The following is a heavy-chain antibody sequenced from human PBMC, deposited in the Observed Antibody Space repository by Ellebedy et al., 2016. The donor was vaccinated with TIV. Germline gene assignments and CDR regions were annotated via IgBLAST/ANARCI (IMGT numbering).Heavy chain of an antibody. CDR3: AGGSYTPYGMDV. CDR1: GGSVSSGSHY. Sequence: SETLSLTCTVSGGSVSSGSHYWNWIRQPPGTGLEWSGYSYYIGTTNYNPSLKSRVTISEDTSKNQFTLRLRSVTTADTAVYYCAGGSYTPYGMDVWGRGTTVIVSS. CDR2: SYYIGTT. J-gene: IGHJ6*02. V-gene: IGHV4-61*01. D-gene: IGHD1-26*01.